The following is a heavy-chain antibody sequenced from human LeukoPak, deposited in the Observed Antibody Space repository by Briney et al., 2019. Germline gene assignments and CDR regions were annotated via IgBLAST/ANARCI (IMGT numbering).Heavy chain of an antibody. Sequence: GGSLRLSCAASGFTFSSYAMHWVRQAPGKGLEWVAVISYDGSNKYYADSVKGRFTISRDNSKNTLYLQMSSLRAEDTAVYYCARMGDLLFDYWGQGTLVTVSS. CDR1: GFTFSSYA. CDR3: ARMGDLLFDY. J-gene: IGHJ4*02. CDR2: ISYDGSNK. D-gene: IGHD1-26*01. V-gene: IGHV3-30*04.